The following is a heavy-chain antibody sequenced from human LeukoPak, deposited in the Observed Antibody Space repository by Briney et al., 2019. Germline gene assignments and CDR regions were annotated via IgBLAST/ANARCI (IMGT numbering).Heavy chain of an antibody. CDR1: GFTFSSYG. V-gene: IGHV3-30*03. CDR3: ASPGMIEGPDP. D-gene: IGHD3-16*01. Sequence: GRSLRLSCAASGFTFSSYGMHWVRQAPGKGLEWVAVISYDGSNKYYADPVKGRFTISRDNSKNTLYLQMNSLRAEDTAVYYCASPGMIEGPDPWGQGTLVTVSS. CDR2: ISYDGSNK. J-gene: IGHJ5*02.